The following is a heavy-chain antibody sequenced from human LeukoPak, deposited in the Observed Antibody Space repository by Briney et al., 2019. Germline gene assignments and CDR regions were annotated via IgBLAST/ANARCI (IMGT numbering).Heavy chain of an antibody. CDR2: INPSGGST. D-gene: IGHD3-3*01. CDR3: ARDSPPSYLPGLEWYFDY. CDR1: GYTFTSYY. J-gene: IGHJ4*02. V-gene: IGHV1-46*01. Sequence: ASVKVSCKASGYTFTSYYMHWVRQAPGQGLEWMGIINPSGGSTSYAQRFQGRVTMTRDTSTNTVYMELSSLRSEDTAVYYCARDSPPSYLPGLEWYFDYWGQGTLVTVSS.